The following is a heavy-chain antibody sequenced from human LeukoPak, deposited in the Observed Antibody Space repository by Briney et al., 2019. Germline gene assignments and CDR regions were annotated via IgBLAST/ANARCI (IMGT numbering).Heavy chain of an antibody. CDR1: GFSFDDYG. Sequence: RPGGSLRLSCAASGFSFDDYGMSWVRHAPGKGLEWVSGINWNGGSTGYADSVKGRFTISRDNPKNTLYLQMNSLRAEDTAVYYCARVGHYGSGSYYIRYYYMDVWGKGTTVTISS. CDR3: ARVGHYGSGSYYIRYYYMDV. J-gene: IGHJ6*03. CDR2: INWNGGST. V-gene: IGHV3-20*04. D-gene: IGHD3-10*01.